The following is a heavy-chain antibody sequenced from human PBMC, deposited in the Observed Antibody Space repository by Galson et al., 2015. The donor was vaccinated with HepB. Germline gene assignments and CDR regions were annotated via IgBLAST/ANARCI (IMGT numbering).Heavy chain of an antibody. V-gene: IGHV3-30*18. Sequence: SLRLSCAASGFTFSSYGMHWVRQAPGKGLEWVAVISYDGSNKYYADSVKGRFTISRDNSKNTLYLQMNSLRAEDTAVYYCAKDRHDYGGSYFDYWGQGTLVTVSS. CDR1: GFTFSSYG. J-gene: IGHJ4*02. CDR2: ISYDGSNK. CDR3: AKDRHDYGGSYFDY. D-gene: IGHD4-23*01.